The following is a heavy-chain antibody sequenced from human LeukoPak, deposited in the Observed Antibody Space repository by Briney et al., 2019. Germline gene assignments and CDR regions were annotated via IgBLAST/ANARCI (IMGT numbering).Heavy chain of an antibody. J-gene: IGHJ4*02. CDR2: INHSGST. Sequence: PSETLSLTCAVYGGSFSGYYWSWIRQPPGKGLEWIGEINHSGSTNHNPSLKSRVTISVDTSKNQFSLKLSSVTAADTAVYYCARGLVGDILTGYYNSPDFDYWGQGTLVTVSS. CDR1: GGSFSGYY. CDR3: ARGLVGDILTGYYNSPDFDY. V-gene: IGHV4-34*01. D-gene: IGHD3-9*01.